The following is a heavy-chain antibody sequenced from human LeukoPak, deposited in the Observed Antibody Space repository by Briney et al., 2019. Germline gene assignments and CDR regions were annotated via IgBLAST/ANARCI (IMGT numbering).Heavy chain of an antibody. CDR1: GFTVSSNY. V-gene: IGHV3-66*01. CDR2: IYSGGST. Sequence: GGSLRLSCAASGFTVSSNYMSWVRQAPGKGLEWVSVIYSGGSTYYADSVKGRFTISRDNSKNTLYLQMNSLRAEDTAVYYCARDRDYYGSGSYYKLDYWGQGTLVTVSS. CDR3: ARDRDYYGSGSYYKLDY. J-gene: IGHJ4*02. D-gene: IGHD3-10*01.